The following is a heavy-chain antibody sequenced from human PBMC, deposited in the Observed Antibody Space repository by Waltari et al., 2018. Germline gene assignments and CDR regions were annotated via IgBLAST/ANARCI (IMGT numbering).Heavy chain of an antibody. CDR2: INHSGST. D-gene: IGHD3-22*01. CDR3: ASLDYYDSSGYYPFDY. J-gene: IGHJ4*03. V-gene: IGHV4-34*01. Sequence: QVQLQQWGAGLLKPSETLSLTCAVYGGSFSGYYWSWIRQPPGKGLEWIGEINHSGSTNYNPSLKSRVTISVDTSKNQFSLKLSSVTAADTAVYYCASLDYYDSSGYYPFDYWGQGTMVTVSS. CDR1: GGSFSGYY.